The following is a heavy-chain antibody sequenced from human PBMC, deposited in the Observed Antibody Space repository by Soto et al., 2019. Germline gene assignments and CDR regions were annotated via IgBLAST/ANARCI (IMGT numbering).Heavy chain of an antibody. CDR2: ISSNGGST. CDR1: GFTFSSYA. V-gene: IGHV3-64D*06. J-gene: IGHJ4*02. Sequence: GGSLRLSCSASGFTFSSYAMHWVRQAPGKGLEYVSAISSNGGSTYYADSVKGRFTISRDNSKNTLYLQMSSLRAEDTAVYYCVNSRGRYSGSYMDYWGQGTLVTVSS. CDR3: VNSRGRYSGSYMDY. D-gene: IGHD1-26*01.